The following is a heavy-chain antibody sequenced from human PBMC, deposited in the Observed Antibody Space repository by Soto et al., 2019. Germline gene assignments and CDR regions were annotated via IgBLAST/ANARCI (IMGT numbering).Heavy chain of an antibody. V-gene: IGHV4-31*03. Sequence: PSETLSLTCTIPGPYITSGAYSWTWIRQHPGKGLERIGYIYYSESTYYNPSLKSRVTISADTSKNQFFLRLTSVTAADTGVYFCARTLGPQVTGYVDSDYRWTIDQWGQGTLVTVSS. CDR3: ARTLGPQVTGYVDSDYRWTIDQ. J-gene: IGHJ4*02. CDR2: IYYSEST. D-gene: IGHD4-4*01. CDR1: GPYITSGAYS.